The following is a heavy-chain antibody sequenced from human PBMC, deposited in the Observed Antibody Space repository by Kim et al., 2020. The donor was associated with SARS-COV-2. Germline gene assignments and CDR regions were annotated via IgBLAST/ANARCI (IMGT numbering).Heavy chain of an antibody. D-gene: IGHD4-17*01. Sequence: SETLSPTCTVSGGSISSSSYYWGWIRQPPGKGLEWIGSIYYSGSTYYNPSLKSRVTIPVDTSKNQFSLKLSSVTAADTAVYYCARLSLHDYGDYVGAFD. V-gene: IGHV4-39*01. CDR3: ARLSLHDYGDYVGAFD. CDR2: IYYSGST. J-gene: IGHJ3*02. CDR1: GGSISSSSYY.